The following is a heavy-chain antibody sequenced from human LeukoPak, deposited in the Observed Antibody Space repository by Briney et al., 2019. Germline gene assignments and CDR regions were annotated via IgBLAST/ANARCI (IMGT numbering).Heavy chain of an antibody. V-gene: IGHV1-69*13. D-gene: IGHD5-12*01. CDR1: GGTFSSYA. CDR2: IIPIFGTA. CDR3: ARKGSGYDWDFVY. J-gene: IGHJ4*02. Sequence: GASVKVSCKASGGTFSSYAISWVRQAPGQGLEWMGGIIPIFGTANYAQKFQGRVTITADESTSTVYMELSSLRSEDTAVYYCARKGSGYDWDFVYWGQGTLVTVSS.